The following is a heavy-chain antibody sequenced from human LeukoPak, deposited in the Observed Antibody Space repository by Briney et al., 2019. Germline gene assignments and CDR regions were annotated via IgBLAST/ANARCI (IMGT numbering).Heavy chain of an antibody. J-gene: IGHJ3*02. CDR3: ARVREYGGKGDAFDI. Sequence: PGRSLRLSCAASGFTFSRYAMHWVRQAPGKGLEWGSYISSSSSTIYYADSVKGRFTISRDNAKNSLYLQMNSLRAEDTAVYYCARVREYGGKGDAFDIWGQGTMVTVSS. CDR2: ISSSSSTI. D-gene: IGHD4-23*01. CDR1: GFTFSRYA. V-gene: IGHV3-48*01.